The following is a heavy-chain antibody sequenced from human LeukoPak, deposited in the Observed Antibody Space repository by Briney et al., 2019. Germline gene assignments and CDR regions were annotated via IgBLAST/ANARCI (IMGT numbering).Heavy chain of an antibody. D-gene: IGHD4-17*01. CDR2: ISAGSGTI. CDR1: EFTFSIYG. V-gene: IGHV3-48*04. CDR3: TRGLNGDSDY. J-gene: IGHJ4*02. Sequence: PGGSLRLSCAVTEFTFSIYGMNWVRQAPGKGLEWVSYISAGSGTISYADSVKGRFTISRDNAKNTLYLQMNSLRVEDTAVYYCTRGLNGDSDYWGQGTLVTVSS.